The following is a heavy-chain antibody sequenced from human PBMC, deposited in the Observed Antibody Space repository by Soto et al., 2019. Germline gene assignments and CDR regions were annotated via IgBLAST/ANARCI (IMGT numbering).Heavy chain of an antibody. V-gene: IGHV5-51*01. J-gene: IGHJ5*02. Sequence: RGESLKISCKGSGYDFAAYWIGWVRQMPGKGLEYMAIIYPGDSDSKYSPSFQGHVTISADKSANTTSLQWSSLKASDSGMYFCARQGWTMTTKNRIDIWGQGTKVTVSS. D-gene: IGHD2-15*01. CDR3: ARQGWTMTTKNRIDI. CDR1: GYDFAAYW. CDR2: IYPGDSDS.